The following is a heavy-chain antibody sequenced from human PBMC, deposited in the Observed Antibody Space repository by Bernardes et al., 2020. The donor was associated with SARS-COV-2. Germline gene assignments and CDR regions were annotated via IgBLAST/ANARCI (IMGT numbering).Heavy chain of an antibody. CDR2: VNHSGNT. J-gene: IGHJ6*02. V-gene: IGHV4-34*01. CDR1: GESFSGYY. Sequence: SETLSLTCAVYGESFSGYYWTWIRQSPGKGLECIGEVNHSGNTNYSPSLKSRLTISADPSKKQFYLKLTSTTAADTALYYCARGRNPQPGQYYGLDVWGPGTMVTVSS. CDR3: ARGRNPQPGQYYGLDV.